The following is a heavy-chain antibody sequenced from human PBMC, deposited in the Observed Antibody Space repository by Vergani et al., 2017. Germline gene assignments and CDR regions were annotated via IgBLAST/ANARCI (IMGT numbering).Heavy chain of an antibody. CDR1: GYTFTSYD. CDR2: KNPNSGNT. CDR3: ARAKTGGKKLERPWFDP. D-gene: IGHD1-1*01. Sequence: QVQLVQSGAEVKKPGASVKVSCKASGYTFTSYDINWVRQATGQGLEWMGWKNPNSGNTGYAQKFQGRVTMTRNTSISTAYMELSSLRSEDTAVYYCARAKTGGKKLERPWFDPWGQGTLVTVSS. V-gene: IGHV1-8*01. J-gene: IGHJ5*02.